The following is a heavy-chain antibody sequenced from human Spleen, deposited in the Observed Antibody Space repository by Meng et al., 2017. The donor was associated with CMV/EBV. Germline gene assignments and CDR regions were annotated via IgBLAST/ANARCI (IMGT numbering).Heavy chain of an antibody. CDR1: GGSISSSSYY. CDR3: ARAFTIFGVVTSGDWFDP. J-gene: IGHJ5*02. Sequence: GSLRLSCTVSGGSISSSSYYWSWIRQPPGKGLEWIGSIYYSGSTYYNPSLKSRVTISVDTSKNQFSLKLSSVTAADTAVYYCARAFTIFGVVTSGDWFDPWGQGTLVTVSS. V-gene: IGHV4-39*07. CDR2: IYYSGST. D-gene: IGHD3-3*01.